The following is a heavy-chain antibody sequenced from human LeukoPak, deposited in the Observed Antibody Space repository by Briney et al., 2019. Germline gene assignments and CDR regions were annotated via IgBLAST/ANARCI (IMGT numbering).Heavy chain of an antibody. V-gene: IGHV3-23*01. CDR1: GFTFSSYA. J-gene: IGHJ4*02. Sequence: PGGSLRLSCAASGFTFSSYAMSWVRQAPGKGLEWVSAISGRVGSAYYAYSVKGRFTISRDNSKNTLYLQMNSLRAGDTAVYYCARDFFTAMVISCIDYWGQGTLVTVSS. D-gene: IGHD5-18*01. CDR3: ARDFFTAMVISCIDY. CDR2: ISGRVGSA.